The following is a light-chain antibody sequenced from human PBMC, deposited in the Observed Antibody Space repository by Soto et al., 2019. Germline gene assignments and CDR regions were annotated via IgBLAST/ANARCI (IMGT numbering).Light chain of an antibody. CDR1: QIVSSY. CDR2: DAS. Sequence: EIVLTQSPATLSLSPGEGATLSCMASQIVSSYLAWYQQKPGQAPRLLIYDASNRATGIPARFSGSGSGTDFTLTISSLEPEDFAVYYCQQRSNWPLTFGPGTKVDI. J-gene: IGKJ3*01. V-gene: IGKV3-11*01. CDR3: QQRSNWPLT.